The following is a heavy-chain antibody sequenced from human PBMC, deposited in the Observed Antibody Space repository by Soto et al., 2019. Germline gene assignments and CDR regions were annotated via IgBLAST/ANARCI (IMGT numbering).Heavy chain of an antibody. D-gene: IGHD3-16*01. V-gene: IGHV3-11*01. CDR2: ISSSGSTI. J-gene: IGHJ6*03. CDR3: AMSRGSFDYYYMDV. Sequence: PGGSLRLSCAASGFTFSDYYMSWIRQAPGKGLEWVSYISSSGSTIYYADSVKGRFTISRDNAKNSLYLQMNSQRAEDTAVYYCAMSRGSFDYYYMDVWGKGTTVTVSS. CDR1: GFTFSDYY.